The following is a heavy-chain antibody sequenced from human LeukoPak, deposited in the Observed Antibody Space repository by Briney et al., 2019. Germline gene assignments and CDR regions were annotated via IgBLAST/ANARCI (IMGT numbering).Heavy chain of an antibody. D-gene: IGHD3-9*01. V-gene: IGHV3-30*03. Sequence: PGGSLRLSCAASGFTFSSYSMNWIRQAPGKGLEWVAVISYDGGNKYYADSVKGRFTISRDNPKNTLYLQMNSLRAEDTAVYYCARASVLRYFDWSAPDAFDIWGQGTMVTVSS. CDR1: GFTFSSYS. J-gene: IGHJ3*02. CDR3: ARASVLRYFDWSAPDAFDI. CDR2: ISYDGGNK.